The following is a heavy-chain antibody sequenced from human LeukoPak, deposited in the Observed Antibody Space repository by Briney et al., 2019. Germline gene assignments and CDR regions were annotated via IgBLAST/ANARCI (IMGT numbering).Heavy chain of an antibody. CDR2: INPNSGGT. J-gene: IGHJ4*02. CDR1: GYTFTSYY. CDR3: ARGQLVPGGL. V-gene: IGHV1-2*06. Sequence: ASVKVSCKASGYTFTSYYMHWLRQAPGQGLEWMGRINPNSGGTNHAQKFQGRVTMTRDTSISTAYMEMSRLRSDDTAVYYCARGQLVPGGLWGQGTLVTVSS. D-gene: IGHD6-13*01.